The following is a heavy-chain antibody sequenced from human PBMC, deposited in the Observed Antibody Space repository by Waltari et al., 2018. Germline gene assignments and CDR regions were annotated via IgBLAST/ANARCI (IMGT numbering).Heavy chain of an antibody. J-gene: IGHJ4*02. CDR2: INHSGST. D-gene: IGHD6-19*01. V-gene: IGHV4-34*01. CDR1: GGSFSGYY. CDR3: ARDRGWYFDY. Sequence: QVQLQQWGAGLLKPSETLSLTCAVYGGSFSGYYWSWIRQPPGKGLEWIGEINHSGSTNYNPSLKSRVTISVDTSKNQFSLKLSSVTAADTAVYYCARDRGWYFDYWGQGTLVTVSS.